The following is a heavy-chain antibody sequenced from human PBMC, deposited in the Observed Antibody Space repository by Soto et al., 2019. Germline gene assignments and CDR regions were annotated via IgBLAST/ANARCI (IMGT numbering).Heavy chain of an antibody. Sequence: QVTLKESGPVLVKPTETLTLTCTVSGFSLSNPRMGVSWIRQPPGKAVEWLGNIFSNDEESYSTSLKCRRTISKDTSKSLVVLTMTNMDPVDTATYYCARLENSLYYFDYWGQGTLVTVSS. CDR1: GFSLSNPRMG. D-gene: IGHD3-16*01. CDR2: IFSNDEE. V-gene: IGHV2-26*01. CDR3: ARLENSLYYFDY. J-gene: IGHJ4*02.